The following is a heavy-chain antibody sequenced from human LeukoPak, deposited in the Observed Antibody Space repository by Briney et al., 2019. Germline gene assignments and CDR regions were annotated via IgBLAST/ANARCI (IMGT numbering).Heavy chain of an antibody. D-gene: IGHD2-8*02. J-gene: IGHJ4*02. Sequence: GGSLRLSCAASGFTFSSYAMSWVRQAPGKGLEWVSAISGSGGSTYYADSVKGRFTISRDNAKNLLFLQMNSLRVEDTALYYCARGGTGAFDYWGQGILVTVSS. CDR3: ARGGTGAFDY. CDR2: ISGSGGST. CDR1: GFTFSSYA. V-gene: IGHV3-23*01.